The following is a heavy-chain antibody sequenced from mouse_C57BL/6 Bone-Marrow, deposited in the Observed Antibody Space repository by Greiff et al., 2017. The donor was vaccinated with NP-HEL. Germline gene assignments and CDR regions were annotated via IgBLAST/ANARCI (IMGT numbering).Heavy chain of an antibody. CDR3: TRWGIYYGNYGFGD. CDR2: IDPETGGT. V-gene: IGHV1-15*01. CDR1: GYTFTDYE. D-gene: IGHD2-1*01. Sequence: VQLQQSGAEPVRPGASVTLSCKASGYTFTDYEMHWVKQTPVHGLEWIGAIDPETGGTAYNQKFKGKAILTADKSSSTAYMELRSLTSEDSAVYYGTRWGIYYGNYGFGDWGQGTLVTASA. J-gene: IGHJ3*02.